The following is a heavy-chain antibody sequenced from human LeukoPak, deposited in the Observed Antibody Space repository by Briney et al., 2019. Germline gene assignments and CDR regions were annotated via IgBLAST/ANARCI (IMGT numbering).Heavy chain of an antibody. CDR2: ISYDGSNK. V-gene: IGHV3-30-3*01. CDR1: GFTFSSNV. Sequence: GGSLRLSCAASGFTFSSNVMHWVRQAPGKGLEWVAVISYDGSNKYYADSVKGRFTISRDNSKNTLYLQMNSLRAEDTAVYYCASGYCGRTTCSPPFDYWGQGTLVTVSS. D-gene: IGHD2-2*01. CDR3: ASGYCGRTTCSPPFDY. J-gene: IGHJ4*02.